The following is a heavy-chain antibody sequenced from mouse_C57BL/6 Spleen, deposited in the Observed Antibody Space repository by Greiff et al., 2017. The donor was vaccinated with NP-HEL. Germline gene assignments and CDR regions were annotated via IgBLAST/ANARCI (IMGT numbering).Heavy chain of an antibody. CDR3: ARPGSGY. CDR1: GFTLSDYG. D-gene: IGHD1-3*01. CDR2: ISSGSSTI. J-gene: IGHJ2*01. Sequence: EVQVVESGGGLLKPGGSLKLSCAASGFTLSDYGMHLVRHAPETGLEWVAYISSGSSTIYYADTVTGRFPISRDNAKNTLFLQMTSLGSEDTAMYYCARPGSGYWGQGTTLTVSS. V-gene: IGHV5-17*01.